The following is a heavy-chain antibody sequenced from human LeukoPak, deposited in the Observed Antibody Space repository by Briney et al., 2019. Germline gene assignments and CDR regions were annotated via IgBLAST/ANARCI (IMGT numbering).Heavy chain of an antibody. CDR3: AISRRRSCSSTSCPIDY. CDR1: GYTFTGYY. CDR2: INPNSGGT. V-gene: IGHV1-2*02. J-gene: IGHJ4*02. D-gene: IGHD2-2*01. Sequence: GASVKVSCKASGYTFTGYYMHWVRQAPGQGLEWMGWINPNSGGTNYAQKFQGRVTMTRDTSISTAYMELSRLRSDDTAVYYCAISRRRSCSSTSCPIDYWGQGTLVTVSS.